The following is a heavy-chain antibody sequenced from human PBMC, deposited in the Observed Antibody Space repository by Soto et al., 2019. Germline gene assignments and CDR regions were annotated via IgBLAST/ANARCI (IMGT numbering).Heavy chain of an antibody. J-gene: IGHJ4*02. V-gene: IGHV4-34*01. Sequence: PSETLSLTCAVNGGSFTGYYGAWIRQSPGKGLEWIGEISHSGRTNYNPPLKSRVTISVDTSKNQFSLKVSSVTAADTGMYYCARNGGSNWYYFDSLGQGTVVT. D-gene: IGHD6-13*01. CDR1: GGSFTGYY. CDR3: ARNGGSNWYYFDS. CDR2: ISHSGRT.